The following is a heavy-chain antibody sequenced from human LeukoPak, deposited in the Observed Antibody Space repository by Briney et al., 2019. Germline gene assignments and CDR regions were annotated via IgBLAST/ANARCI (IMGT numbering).Heavy chain of an antibody. CDR1: GFTFSNAW. Sequence: GGSLRLSCAASGFTFSNAWMSWVRQAPGKGLEWVGRIKSKTGGGTTDYAAPVKGRFTIERDDSKDTVYLQMNSLKTEDTAVYYCIWQSVASFDNWGQGTLVTVSS. CDR3: IWQSVASFDN. J-gene: IGHJ4*02. CDR2: IKSKTGGGTT. V-gene: IGHV3-15*01. D-gene: IGHD3-16*01.